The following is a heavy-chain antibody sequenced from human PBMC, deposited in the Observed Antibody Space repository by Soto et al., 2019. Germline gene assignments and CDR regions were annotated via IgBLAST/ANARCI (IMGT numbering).Heavy chain of an antibody. CDR3: ARDYCSSTSCVFDY. V-gene: IGHV1-3*01. CDR1: GYTFSNYV. Sequence: ASVKVSCKASGYTFSNYVMHWVRQAPGQRLEWLGWISAANGHTKYSQKFLDRVTLTRDPSANTAYMELSSLTSEDTAVYYCARDYCSSTSCVFDYWGQGTLVTVSS. D-gene: IGHD2-2*01. CDR2: ISAANGHT. J-gene: IGHJ4*02.